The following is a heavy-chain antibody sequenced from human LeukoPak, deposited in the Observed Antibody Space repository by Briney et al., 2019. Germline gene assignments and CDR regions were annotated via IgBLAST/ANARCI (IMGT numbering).Heavy chain of an antibody. V-gene: IGHV3-43*01. Sequence: VGALRLSCAAPGFSFDDYTMRWGCQSPGKGLWWVSLISRDGGTTYYADSVKGRFTVSRDISKDSLFLQMNSLRSDDTAFYYCVKGETDGTGLYSFQYWGHGALVTVSS. D-gene: IGHD6-19*01. J-gene: IGHJ4*01. CDR2: ISRDGGTT. CDR3: VKGETDGTGLYSFQY. CDR1: GFSFDDYT.